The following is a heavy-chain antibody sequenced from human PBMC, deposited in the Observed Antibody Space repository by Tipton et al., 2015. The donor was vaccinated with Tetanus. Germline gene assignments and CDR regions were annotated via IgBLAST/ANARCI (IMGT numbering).Heavy chain of an antibody. CDR3: GRDSPPARGYSYGYDAFHI. V-gene: IGHV4-4*07. Sequence: LRLSCTVSGGSITSYYWSWIRQPAGKGLEWIGRISSSGSLDYNPSLESRVTMSVDTSKNHFSLRLRSVTAADTAVYYCGRDSPPARGYSYGYDAFHIWGQGTMVTVSS. J-gene: IGHJ3*02. CDR2: ISSSGSL. CDR1: GGSITSYY. D-gene: IGHD5-18*01.